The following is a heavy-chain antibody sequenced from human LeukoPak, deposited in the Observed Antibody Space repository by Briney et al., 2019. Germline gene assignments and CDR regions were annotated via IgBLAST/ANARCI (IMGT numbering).Heavy chain of an antibody. CDR2: ISYDGSNK. V-gene: IGHV3-30*03. CDR3: AREGQYYDILTGYYSGYYFDY. D-gene: IGHD3-9*01. CDR1: GFTFSSYG. J-gene: IGHJ4*02. Sequence: PGRSLRLSCAASGFTFSSYGMHWVRQAPGQGLEWVAVISYDGSNKGYADSVKGRFTLSRDNSKNTLYLHMNSLRAEDTAVYYCAREGQYYDILTGYYSGYYFDYWGQGTLVTVSS.